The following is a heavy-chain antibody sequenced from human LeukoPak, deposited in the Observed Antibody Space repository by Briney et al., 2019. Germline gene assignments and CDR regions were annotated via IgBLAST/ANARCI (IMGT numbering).Heavy chain of an antibody. CDR2: INSDGSST. V-gene: IGHV3-74*01. J-gene: IGHJ6*02. CDR1: GFTFSSYW. Sequence: GGSLRLSCAASGFTFSSYWMHWVRQAPGKGLVWVSRINSDGSSTSYADSVKGRFTISRDNAKNTLYLQMNSLRAEDTAVYYCARDSIFGVVIPHPDYYYGMDVWGQGTTVTVSS. D-gene: IGHD3-3*01. CDR3: ARDSIFGVVIPHPDYYYGMDV.